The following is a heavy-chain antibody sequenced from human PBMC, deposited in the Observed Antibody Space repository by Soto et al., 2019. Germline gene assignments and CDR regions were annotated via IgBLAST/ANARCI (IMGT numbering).Heavy chain of an antibody. CDR1: GFTFSDYY. CDR3: AREGGMYTSSSY. CDR2: ISSSGSRI. D-gene: IGHD6-13*01. Sequence: GSLRLSCAASGFTFSDYYMSWIRQAPGKGLEWLAYISSSGSRIYYADSLKGRLTISRDNAKNSLYLQMKSLTAEDTAVYYCAREGGMYTSSSYWGQGILVTVSS. J-gene: IGHJ4*02. V-gene: IGHV3-11*01.